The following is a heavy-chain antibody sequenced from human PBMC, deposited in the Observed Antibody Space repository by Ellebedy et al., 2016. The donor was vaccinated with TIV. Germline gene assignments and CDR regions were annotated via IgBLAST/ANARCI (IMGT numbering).Heavy chain of an antibody. V-gene: IGHV5-51*01. CDR1: GYDFTNYW. CDR3: AREEETGSSWFTY. D-gene: IGHD6-13*01. CDR2: IYPSNSDT. J-gene: IGHJ4*02. Sequence: PGGSLRLSCNGSGYDFTNYWIGWVLQMPGKGLEWMAIIYPSNSDTRYSPSFVGQVTISADKSISPAYLQWDSLVASDTAMYYCAREEETGSSWFTYWGRGTLVTVSS.